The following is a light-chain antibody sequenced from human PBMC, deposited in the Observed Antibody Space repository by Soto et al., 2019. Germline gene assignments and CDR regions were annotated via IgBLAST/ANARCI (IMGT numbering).Light chain of an antibody. Sequence: QSALTQPPSASGSPGQSVTISCTGTSSDVGAYNYVSWYQLHPGKAPKLMIYEVSQRPSGVPDRFSGSKSGNTASLTVSGLQAEDEADYYCISYAGSYNVIFGGGTKLTVL. CDR2: EVS. V-gene: IGLV2-8*01. CDR3: ISYAGSYNVI. CDR1: SSDVGAYNY. J-gene: IGLJ2*01.